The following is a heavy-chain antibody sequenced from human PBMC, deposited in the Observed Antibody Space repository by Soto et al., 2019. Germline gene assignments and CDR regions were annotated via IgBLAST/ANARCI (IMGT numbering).Heavy chain of an antibody. D-gene: IGHD6-13*01. CDR3: AREGAAAAPGDY. J-gene: IGHJ4*02. CDR1: GYTFTSYG. CDR2: INPSGGST. Sequence: ASVKVSCKASGYTFTSYGSSWVRQAPGQGLEWMGIINPSGGSTSYAQKFQGRVTMTRDTSTSTVYMELSSLRSEDTAVYYCAREGAAAAPGDYWGQGTLVTVSS. V-gene: IGHV1-46*01.